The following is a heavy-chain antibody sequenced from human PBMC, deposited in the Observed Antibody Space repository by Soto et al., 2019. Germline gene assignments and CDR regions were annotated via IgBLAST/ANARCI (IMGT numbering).Heavy chain of an antibody. V-gene: IGHV3-9*01. CDR2: ISWNSKII. CDR1: GFTFDDYA. Sequence: EVQLVESGGGSVQPGRSLRLSCAASGFTFDDYAMHWVRRVPGKGLEWVSSISWNSKIIGYADSVKGRFTISRDNAKNSLYLEMNSLRPEDTALYYCGKGGPDAFCGGGRCYRDHWGQGTLVTVSS. CDR3: GKGGPDAFCGGGRCYRDH. D-gene: IGHD2-15*01. J-gene: IGHJ4*02.